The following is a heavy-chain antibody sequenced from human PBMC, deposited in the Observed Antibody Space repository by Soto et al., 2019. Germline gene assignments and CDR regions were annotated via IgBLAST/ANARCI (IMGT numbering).Heavy chain of an antibody. V-gene: IGHV3-74*01. CDR2: INSDGSST. D-gene: IGHD2-15*01. CDR1: GFTFSSYW. Sequence: EVQLEESGGGLVQPGGSLRLSCAASGFTFSSYWMHWVRQAPGKGLVWDSRINSDGSSTSYADSVKGRFTISRDNAKNTLYLQMNSLRAEDTAVYYCARDTPQPADAAYYYYGMDVWGQGTTVTVSS. J-gene: IGHJ6*02. CDR3: ARDTPQPADAAYYYYGMDV.